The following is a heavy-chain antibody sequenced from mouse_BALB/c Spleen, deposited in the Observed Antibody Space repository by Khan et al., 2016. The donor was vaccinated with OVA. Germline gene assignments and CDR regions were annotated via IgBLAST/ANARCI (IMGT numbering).Heavy chain of an antibody. Sequence: VQLTESGPGLVAPSQSLSITCTISGFSLTNYGVHWVRQPPGKGLEWLVVIWSDGSTTYNSALKSRLTISKDNSESQVFLKMNSLQTDDTAMYFCARQPYYHYNIMDYWGQGTSVTVSS. D-gene: IGHD2-10*01. V-gene: IGHV2-6-1*01. J-gene: IGHJ4*01. CDR2: IWSDGST. CDR1: GFSLTNYG. CDR3: ARQPYYHYNIMDY.